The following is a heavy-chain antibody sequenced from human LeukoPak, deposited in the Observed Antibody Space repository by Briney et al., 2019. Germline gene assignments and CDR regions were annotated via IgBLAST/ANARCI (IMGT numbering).Heavy chain of an antibody. CDR3: ASVLRWELLLLGGS. CDR1: GGTFSSYA. Sequence: SVKVSCKASGGTFSSYAISWVRQAPGQGLEWMGGIIPIFGTANYAQKFQGRVTITTDESTSTAYMELSSLRSEDTAVYYCASVLRWELLLLGGSWGQGTLVTVSS. D-gene: IGHD1-26*01. V-gene: IGHV1-69*05. J-gene: IGHJ4*02. CDR2: IIPIFGTA.